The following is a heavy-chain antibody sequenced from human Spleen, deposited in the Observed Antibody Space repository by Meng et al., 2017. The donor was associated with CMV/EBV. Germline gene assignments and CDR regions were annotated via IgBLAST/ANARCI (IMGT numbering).Heavy chain of an antibody. V-gene: IGHV3-7*02. D-gene: IGHD2-21*01. CDR3: RDGHYSGR. J-gene: IGHJ4*02. CDR1: GFSISDFW. CDR2: IKGDGSEQ. Sequence: EALLVESGGGLVQLGGSLRLSCAVSGFSISDFWMSWVRQAPGKGLEWVASIKGDGSEQHYVDSVKGRYTISRDNSKNSLYLQINSLRVEDTAVYYCRDGHYSGRWGQGTLVTVSS.